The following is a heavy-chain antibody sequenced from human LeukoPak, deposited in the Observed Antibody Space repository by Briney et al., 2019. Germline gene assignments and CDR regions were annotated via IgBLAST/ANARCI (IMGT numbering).Heavy chain of an antibody. D-gene: IGHD6-19*01. J-gene: IGHJ3*02. CDR1: GGSISSYY. CDR3: ARLTPITYSSGWYVDAFDI. V-gene: IGHV4-59*01. Sequence: PSETLSLTCTVSGGSISSYYWSWIRQPPGKGLEWIRYIYYSGSTNYNPSLKSRVTISVDTSKNQFSLKLSSVPAADTAVYYCARLTPITYSSGWYVDAFDIWGQGTMVTVSS. CDR2: IYYSGST.